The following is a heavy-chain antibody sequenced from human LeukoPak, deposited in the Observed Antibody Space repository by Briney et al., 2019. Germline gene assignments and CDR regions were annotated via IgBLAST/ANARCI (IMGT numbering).Heavy chain of an antibody. Sequence: GASVKVSCKASGGTFSSYGISWVRQAPGQGLEWMGWISPYTGNTNFAQKLQGRVTMTTDTSTSTAYMELRSLRSDDTAVYYCARSITMIRGVHDAFDIWGQGTMVTVSS. J-gene: IGHJ3*02. D-gene: IGHD3-10*01. CDR3: ARSITMIRGVHDAFDI. V-gene: IGHV1-18*01. CDR2: ISPYTGNT. CDR1: GGTFSSYG.